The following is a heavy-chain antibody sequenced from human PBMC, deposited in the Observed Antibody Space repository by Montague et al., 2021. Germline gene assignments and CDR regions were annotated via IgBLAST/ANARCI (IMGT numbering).Heavy chain of an antibody. D-gene: IGHD5-24*01. Sequence: CAISGDSVAVNEARWNSDRHTPSIGFHRQVVSYYRPEWYNEYAISVKSRITVNPDTSKNQFSLLPNSVTPEDTAVYYCARGWQKRFDPWGQGTLVTVSS. CDR1: GDSVAVNEAR. J-gene: IGHJ5*02. CDR2: SYYRPEWYN. V-gene: IGHV6-1*01. CDR3: ARGWQKRFDP.